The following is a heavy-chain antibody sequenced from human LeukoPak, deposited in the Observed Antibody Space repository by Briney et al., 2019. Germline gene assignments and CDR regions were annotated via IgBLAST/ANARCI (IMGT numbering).Heavy chain of an antibody. D-gene: IGHD2-15*01. CDR1: GGTFSRYA. Sequence: ASVKVSCKASGGTFSRYAISWVRQAPGQGLEWMGGIIPIFGTANYAQKFQGRVTITADKSTSTAYMELSSLRSEDTAVYYCARDRRWKCSGGSCYSDYYYYYMDVWGKGTTVTVSS. CDR3: ARDRRWKCSGGSCYSDYYYYYMDV. CDR2: IIPIFGTA. J-gene: IGHJ6*03. V-gene: IGHV1-69*06.